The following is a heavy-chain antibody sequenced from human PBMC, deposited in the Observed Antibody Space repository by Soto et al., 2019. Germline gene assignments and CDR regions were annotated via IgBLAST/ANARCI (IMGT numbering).Heavy chain of an antibody. J-gene: IGHJ4*02. CDR2: IYWDDDK. CDR3: AHHPYYGFEPYSFYY. D-gene: IGHD3-10*01. V-gene: IGHV2-5*02. Sequence: QITLKESGPTLVKPTQTLTLTCTFSGFSLSTSGVGVGWIRQPQVKALEWLAVIYWDDDKRSSSSLKSRLTNTKDTSKNQVVLTTTNMAPVDTAPSYCAHHPYYGFEPYSFYYSGQGILVTVSS. CDR1: GFSLSTSGVG.